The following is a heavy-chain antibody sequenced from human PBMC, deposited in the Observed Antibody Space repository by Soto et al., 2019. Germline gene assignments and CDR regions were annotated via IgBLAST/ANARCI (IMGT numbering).Heavy chain of an antibody. CDR3: AHLLYYYDSSGYSKTDY. J-gene: IGHJ4*02. V-gene: IGHV3-21*01. Sequence: GGSLRLSCASSVFTFISYSMNWVRQAPGKGLEWVSSISSSSSYIYYADSVKGRFTISRDNAKNSLYLQMNSLRAEDTAVYYCAHLLYYYDSSGYSKTDYWGQGTLVTVSS. CDR2: ISSSSSYI. CDR1: VFTFISYS. D-gene: IGHD3-22*01.